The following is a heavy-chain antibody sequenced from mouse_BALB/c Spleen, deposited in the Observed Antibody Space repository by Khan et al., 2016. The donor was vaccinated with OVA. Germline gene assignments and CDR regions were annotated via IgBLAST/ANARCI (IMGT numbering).Heavy chain of an antibody. Sequence: EVELVESGGGVVKPGGSLKLSCSASGFTFSSFALSWVRQTPEKRLEWVATISSGGHYTFYPDSVKGRFTISRDNARNTLYLQVSSLRSEGTAMYYCARSLVDYYAMDYWGQGTSVTVSS. V-gene: IGHV5-9-3*01. CDR2: ISSGGHYT. CDR1: GFTFSSFA. J-gene: IGHJ4*01. CDR3: ARSLVDYYAMDY. D-gene: IGHD2-2*01.